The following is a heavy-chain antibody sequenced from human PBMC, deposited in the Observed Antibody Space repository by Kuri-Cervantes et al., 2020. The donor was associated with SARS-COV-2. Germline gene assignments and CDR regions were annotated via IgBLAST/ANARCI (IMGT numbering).Heavy chain of an antibody. V-gene: IGHV3-7*03. D-gene: IGHD2-2*01. J-gene: IGHJ5*02. Sequence: GESLKISCAASGFTFSSYEMNWVRQAPGKGLEWVANIKQDGSEKYYVDSVKGRFTVSRDNAKNSLYLQMNSLRAEDTAVYYCARDAALFRCSSTSCYVLRWFDPWGQGTLVTVSS. CDR1: GFTFSSYE. CDR2: IKQDGSEK. CDR3: ARDAALFRCSSTSCYVLRWFDP.